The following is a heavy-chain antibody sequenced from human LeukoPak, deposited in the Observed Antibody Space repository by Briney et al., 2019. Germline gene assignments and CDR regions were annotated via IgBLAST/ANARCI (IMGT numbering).Heavy chain of an antibody. V-gene: IGHV3-30-3*01. CDR3: ARGVGPTIGAFDI. Sequence: GGSLRLSCAASGFTFSSYAMSWVRQAPGKRLEWVADISLDGSKTYYTDSVKGRFSITRDNSKNTLNLQMNSLRVEDTAVYYCARGVGPTIGAFDIWGQGTMVTVS. CDR2: ISLDGSKT. J-gene: IGHJ3*02. CDR1: GFTFSSYA. D-gene: IGHD1-26*01.